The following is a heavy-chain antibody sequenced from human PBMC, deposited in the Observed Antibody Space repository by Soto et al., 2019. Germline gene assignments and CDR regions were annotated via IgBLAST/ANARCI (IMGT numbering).Heavy chain of an antibody. D-gene: IGHD1-1*01. V-gene: IGHV4-61*01. CDR2: IYYSGST. CDR1: GGSVSSGSYY. CDR3: SRDASIPTFYN. J-gene: IGHJ4*01. Sequence: PSETLSLTCTVSGGSVSSGSYYWSWVRQPPGKGLEWIGYIYYSGSTNYNPSLKSRVTISVDTSKNQFSLKLSSVTAADTAVYYCSRDASIPTFYNWCQGTLLTVSS.